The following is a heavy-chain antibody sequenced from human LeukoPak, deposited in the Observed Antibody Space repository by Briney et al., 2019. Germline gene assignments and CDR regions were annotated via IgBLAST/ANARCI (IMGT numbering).Heavy chain of an antibody. CDR3: ARGDSSTRSNWFDP. J-gene: IGHJ5*02. V-gene: IGHV4-61*02. CDR2: IYTSGST. CDR1: GGSITSGDSY. Sequence: SETLSLTCTVSGGSITSGDSYWSWLRQPAGKSLEWLGRIYTSGSTNYNPSLKSRVTMSVDTSKNQFSLKLSSVTAADTAVYYCARGDSSTRSNWFDPWGQGTLVTVSS. D-gene: IGHD2-2*01.